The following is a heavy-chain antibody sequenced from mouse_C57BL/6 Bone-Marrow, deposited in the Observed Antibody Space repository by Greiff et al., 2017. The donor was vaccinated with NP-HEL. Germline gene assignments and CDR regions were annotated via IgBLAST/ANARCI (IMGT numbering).Heavy chain of an antibody. D-gene: IGHD2-4*01. CDR3: ARTRDYDYDGDYFDY. J-gene: IGHJ2*01. Sequence: EVQLVESGGGLVKPGGSLKLSCAASGFTFSDYGMHWVRQAPEKGLEWVAYISSGSSTIYYADTVKGRFTISRDNAKNTLFLQMTSLRSEDTAMYYCARTRDYDYDGDYFDYWGQGTTLTVSS. V-gene: IGHV5-17*01. CDR2: ISSGSSTI. CDR1: GFTFSDYG.